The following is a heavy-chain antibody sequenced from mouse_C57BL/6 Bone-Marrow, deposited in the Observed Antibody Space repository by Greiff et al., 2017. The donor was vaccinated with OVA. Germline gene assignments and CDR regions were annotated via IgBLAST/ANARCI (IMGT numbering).Heavy chain of an antibody. J-gene: IGHJ3*01. Sequence: EVKLMESGGGLVQSGRSLRLSCATSGFTFSDFYMEWVRQAPGKGLEWIAASRNKANDYTTEYSASGKGRFIVSRDTSQSILYLQMNALRAEDTAIYYCARDAGGSPFAYWGQGTLVTVSA. CDR3: ARDAGGSPFAY. CDR2: SRNKANDYTT. D-gene: IGHD1-1*01. CDR1: GFTFSDFY. V-gene: IGHV7-1*01.